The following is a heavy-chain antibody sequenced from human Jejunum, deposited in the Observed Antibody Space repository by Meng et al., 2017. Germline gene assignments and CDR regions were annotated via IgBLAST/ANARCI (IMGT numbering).Heavy chain of an antibody. J-gene: IGHJ1*01. Sequence: LRLSCSVSGASITSGSYYWSWIRQSAVLGVEWMGRVHTSGTSNYSPSLTGRVAISIDASKNQLSLRLRSVGAADSAVYFCARLLVRGTIESWGQGTLVTVSS. CDR2: VHTSGTS. CDR3: ARLLVRGTIES. CDR1: GASITSGSYY. V-gene: IGHV4-61*02. D-gene: IGHD3-3*01.